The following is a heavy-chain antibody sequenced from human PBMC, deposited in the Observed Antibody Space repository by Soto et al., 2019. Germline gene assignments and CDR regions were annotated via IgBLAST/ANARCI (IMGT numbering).Heavy chain of an antibody. CDR1: GASISSGGYY. CDR2: IYYSGSV. Sequence: QVQLQESGPGLVKPPQTLSLTCSVSGASISSGGYYWSWIRQHPGKGLEWIGYIYYSGSVYYNPSLKGRPTISVAMYKNQFSLKLSSVTAADTAVYYCARDASSSMAVRGGMDVWGQGTTVTVSS. D-gene: IGHD6-6*01. V-gene: IGHV4-31*03. CDR3: ARDASSSMAVRGGMDV. J-gene: IGHJ6*02.